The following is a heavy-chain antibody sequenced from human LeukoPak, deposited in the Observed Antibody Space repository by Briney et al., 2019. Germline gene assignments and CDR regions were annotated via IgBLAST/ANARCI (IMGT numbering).Heavy chain of an antibody. Sequence: PGGSLRLSCAASGFTVSSNYMSWVRQAPGKGLEWVSVIYSGGSTYYADSVKGRFTISRDNSKNTLYLQMNRLRAEDTAVYYCAREHSSSLDYWGQGTLVTVSS. D-gene: IGHD6-13*01. CDR2: IYSGGST. V-gene: IGHV3-53*01. CDR3: AREHSSSLDY. J-gene: IGHJ4*02. CDR1: GFTVSSNY.